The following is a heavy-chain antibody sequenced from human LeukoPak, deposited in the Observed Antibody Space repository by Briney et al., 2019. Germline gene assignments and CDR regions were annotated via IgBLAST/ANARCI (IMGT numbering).Heavy chain of an antibody. CDR2: INWNGGRR. D-gene: IGHD3-22*01. V-gene: IGHV3-20*04. CDR3: ARGGYYDSSVVY. Sequence: GGSLRLSCAASGFTFDDYGMSWVRHAPGKGVEWVSGINWNGGRRVYADSVKGRFTISRDNAKTSLYLQMNSLRAEDTALYYCARGGYYDSSVVYWGQGTLVTVSS. CDR1: GFTFDDYG. J-gene: IGHJ4*02.